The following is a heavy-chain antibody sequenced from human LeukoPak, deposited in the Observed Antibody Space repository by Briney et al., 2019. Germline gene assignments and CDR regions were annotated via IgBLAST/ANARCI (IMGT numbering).Heavy chain of an antibody. CDR3: ASRYCSSTSCSHGFDY. Sequence: SSETLSLTCTVSGGSVSSGSYYWSWIRQPPGKGLEWIGYIYYSGSTNYHPSLKSRVTISVDTSKNQFSLKLSSVTAADTAVYYCASRYCSSTSCSHGFDYWGQGTLVTVSS. D-gene: IGHD2-2*01. V-gene: IGHV4-61*01. CDR1: GGSVSSGSYY. J-gene: IGHJ4*02. CDR2: IYYSGST.